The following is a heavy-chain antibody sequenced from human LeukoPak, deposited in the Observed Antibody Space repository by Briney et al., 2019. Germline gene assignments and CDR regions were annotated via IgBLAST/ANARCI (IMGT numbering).Heavy chain of an antibody. D-gene: IGHD3-10*01. CDR1: GGSFSGYY. V-gene: IGHV4-34*01. CDR2: INHSGSG. J-gene: IGHJ4*02. Sequence: SETLSLTCAVYGGSFSGYYWSWIRQPPGKGLEWVGEINHSGSGNHNPSLKSRVTMSLDTSKNQFSLKLTSVTAADTAVYYCARQIPMVRGITTFDFDYWGQGTLVTVSS. CDR3: ARQIPMVRGITTFDFDY.